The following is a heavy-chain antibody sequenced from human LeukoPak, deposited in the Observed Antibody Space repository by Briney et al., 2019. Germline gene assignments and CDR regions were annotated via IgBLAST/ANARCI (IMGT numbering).Heavy chain of an antibody. J-gene: IGHJ4*02. CDR3: ARDRCTSTSCFFDY. D-gene: IGHD2-2*01. V-gene: IGHV3-7*01. CDR1: GFTFSSYW. CDR2: IKQDGSEK. Sequence: GGSLRLSCAASGFTFSSYWMTWVRQAPGKGLEWVANIKQDGSEKYYVDSVMGRFTISRDSAKNSLFLQMNSLRAEDTAVYYCARDRCTSTSCFFDYWGQGTLVTVSS.